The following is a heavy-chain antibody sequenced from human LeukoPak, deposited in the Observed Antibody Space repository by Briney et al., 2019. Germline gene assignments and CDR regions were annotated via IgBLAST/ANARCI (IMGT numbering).Heavy chain of an antibody. D-gene: IGHD6-19*01. J-gene: IGHJ6*02. Sequence: SQTLSLTCAISGDSVSSNSAAWNWIRQSPSRGLEWLGRTYYRSKWYNDYAVSVKSRITINPDTSKNQFSLQLNSVTPEDTAVYYCARVGCSSAWTPFAMDVWGQGTTVTVSS. V-gene: IGHV6-1*01. CDR1: GDSVSSNSAA. CDR3: ARVGCSSAWTPFAMDV. CDR2: TYYRSKWYN.